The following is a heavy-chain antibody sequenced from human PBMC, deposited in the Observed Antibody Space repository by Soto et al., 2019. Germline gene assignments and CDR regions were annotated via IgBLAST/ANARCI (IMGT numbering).Heavy chain of an antibody. V-gene: IGHV3-33*01. CDR1: GFTFSSYG. J-gene: IGHJ6*02. D-gene: IGHD4-17*01. CDR2: IWYDGSNK. Sequence: QVQLVESGGGVVQPGKSLRLSCEASGFTFSSYGMHWVRQAPGKGLEWVAVIWYDGSNKYHGDSVKGRFTISRDNSKNTLYLHMNSLRDEDTAVYFCARDGSGDSHGMDVWGQGTTVTVSS. CDR3: ARDGSGDSHGMDV.